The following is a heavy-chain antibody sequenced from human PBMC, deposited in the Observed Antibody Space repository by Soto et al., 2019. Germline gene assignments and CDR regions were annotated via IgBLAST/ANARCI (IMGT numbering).Heavy chain of an antibody. J-gene: IGHJ5*02. CDR3: ARLDADSGNWFDP. D-gene: IGHD4-17*01. Sequence: QVSLQESGPGLVRPSETLSLTCTVSGASISESTYYWGWFRQPPGEGLEWIGSISTSGSTYSNPSLKSRITISVNTSKNQLSLKLTSVTAADTAVFYRARLDADSGNWFDPWGQGTLVTVSS. CDR2: ISTSGST. V-gene: IGHV4-39*01. CDR1: GASISESTYY.